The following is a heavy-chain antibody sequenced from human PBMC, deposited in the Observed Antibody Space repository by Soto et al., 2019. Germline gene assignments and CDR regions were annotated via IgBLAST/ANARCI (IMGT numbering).Heavy chain of an antibody. D-gene: IGHD1-26*01. CDR3: ARLQPDSGSYYLQH. CDR2: IYYSGST. CDR1: GGSISSYY. V-gene: IGHV4-59*08. J-gene: IGHJ1*01. Sequence: QVQLQESGPGLVKPSETLSLTCTVSGGSISSYYWSWIRQPPGKGLEWIGYIYYSGSTNYNPSLKSRVTISVDTSKNQFSLKLSSVTAADTAVYYCARLQPDSGSYYLQHWGQGTLVTVSS.